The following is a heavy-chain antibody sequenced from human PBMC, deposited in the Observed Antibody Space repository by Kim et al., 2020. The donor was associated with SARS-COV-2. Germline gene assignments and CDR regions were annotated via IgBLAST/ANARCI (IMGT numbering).Heavy chain of an antibody. CDR3: ARDLPDYDFWSGYYTGTTNWFDP. V-gene: IGHV4-4*07. D-gene: IGHD3-3*01. CDR2: IYTSGST. Sequence: SETLSLTCTVSGGSISSYYWSWIRQPAGKGLEWIGRIYTSGSTNYNPSLKSRVTMSVDTSKNQFSLKLSSVTAADTAVYYCARDLPDYDFWSGYYTGTTNWFDPWGQGTLVTVSS. J-gene: IGHJ5*02. CDR1: GGSISSYY.